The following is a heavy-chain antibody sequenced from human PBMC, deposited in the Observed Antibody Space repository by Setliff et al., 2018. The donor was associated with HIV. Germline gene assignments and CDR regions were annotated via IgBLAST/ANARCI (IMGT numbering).Heavy chain of an antibody. V-gene: IGHV4-39*01. D-gene: IGHD5-18*01. CDR2: IYYSGST. CDR1: GGSISSSSYY. Sequence: TSETLSLTCTVSGGSISSSSYYWGWIRQPPGKGLEWIGNIYYSGSTYYNPSLKSRVTISVDTSENQFSLRLNSVTAADTAVYYCARYRYSFGYNWFDPWGQGTLVTVPQ. J-gene: IGHJ5*02. CDR3: ARYRYSFGYNWFDP.